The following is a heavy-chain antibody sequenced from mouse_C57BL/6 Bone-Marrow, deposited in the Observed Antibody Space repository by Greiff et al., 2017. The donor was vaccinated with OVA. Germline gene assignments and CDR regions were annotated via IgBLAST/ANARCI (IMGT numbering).Heavy chain of an antibody. Sequence: EVQVVESGGDLVKPGGSLKLSCAASGFTFSSYGMSWVRQTPDKRLEWVATISSGGSYTYYPDSVKGRFTISRDNAKNTLYLQMSSLKSEDTAMYYCARHEMIRWLLSYFDYWGQGTTLTVSS. J-gene: IGHJ2*01. D-gene: IGHD2-3*01. CDR1: GFTFSSYG. CDR3: ARHEMIRWLLSYFDY. V-gene: IGHV5-6*01. CDR2: ISSGGSYT.